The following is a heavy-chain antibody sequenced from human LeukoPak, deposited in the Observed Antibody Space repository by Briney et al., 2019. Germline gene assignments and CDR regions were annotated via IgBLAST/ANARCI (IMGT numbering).Heavy chain of an antibody. CDR1: GGSFSGYY. J-gene: IGHJ4*02. V-gene: IGHV4-34*01. D-gene: IGHD1-1*01. Sequence: PSETLSLTCAVYGGSFSGYYWSWIRQPPGKGLEWIGEINHSGSTNYNPSLKSRVTISVDTSKNQFSLKLSSVTAADPAVYYCARGPVMTTDYWGQRTLVTVSS. CDR2: INHSGST. CDR3: ARGPVMTTDY.